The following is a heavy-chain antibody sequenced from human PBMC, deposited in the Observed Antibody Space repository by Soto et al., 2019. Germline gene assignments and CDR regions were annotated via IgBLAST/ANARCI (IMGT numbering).Heavy chain of an antibody. CDR2: INYSGRS. D-gene: IGHD2-8*02. CDR3: ARSYCADSVSCNWFDP. CDR1: GDSSSTYY. Sequence: QVQLQESGPGLVKSSETLSLTCSVSGDSSSTYYWGWIRQPPGKGLEWIGYINYSGRSNHNPSLKSQLSTSVDASKNQVSLKLTSVTAADTAVYYCARSYCADSVSCNWFDPWGQGTLVVVSS. V-gene: IGHV4-59*01. J-gene: IGHJ5*02.